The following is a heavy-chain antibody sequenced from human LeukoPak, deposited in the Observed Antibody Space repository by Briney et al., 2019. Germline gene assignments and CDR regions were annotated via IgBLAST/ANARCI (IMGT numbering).Heavy chain of an antibody. D-gene: IGHD4-17*01. V-gene: IGHV3-7*01. Sequence: PGGSLRLSCAASGFTFSSYWMSWVRQAPGKGLEWVANIKQDGSEKYYVDSVKGRFTISRDNAKNSLYLQMNSLRAEDTAAYYCARERADYGDYRYYFDYWGQGTLVTVSS. CDR1: GFTFSSYW. CDR2: IKQDGSEK. J-gene: IGHJ4*02. CDR3: ARERADYGDYRYYFDY.